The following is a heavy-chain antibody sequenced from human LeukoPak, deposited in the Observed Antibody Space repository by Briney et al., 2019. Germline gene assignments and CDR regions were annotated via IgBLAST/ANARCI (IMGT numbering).Heavy chain of an antibody. Sequence: PSETLSLTCTVSGGSISSYYWSWLREPPGKALEWIGYIYYSGSTNYNPSLKSRVTISVDTSKNQFSLKLSSVTAADTAVYYCARMYYDILTGYYVYFDYWGQGTLVTVSS. J-gene: IGHJ4*02. D-gene: IGHD3-9*01. CDR1: GGSISSYY. CDR2: IYYSGST. V-gene: IGHV4-59*01. CDR3: ARMYYDILTGYYVYFDY.